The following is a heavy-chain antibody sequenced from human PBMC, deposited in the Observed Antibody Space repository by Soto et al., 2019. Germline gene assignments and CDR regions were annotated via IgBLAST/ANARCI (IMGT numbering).Heavy chain of an antibody. D-gene: IGHD3-10*01. CDR3: ARFSPTMVRGVPT. CDR1: SSGGR. CDR2: IYYSGST. Sequence: SSGGRRSWKSKPPGKGLEWIGSIYYSGSTYYNPSLKSRVTISVDTSKNQFSLKLSSVTAADTAVYYCARFSPTMVRGVPTWGQGTLVTVSS. V-gene: IGHV4-39*01. J-gene: IGHJ5*02.